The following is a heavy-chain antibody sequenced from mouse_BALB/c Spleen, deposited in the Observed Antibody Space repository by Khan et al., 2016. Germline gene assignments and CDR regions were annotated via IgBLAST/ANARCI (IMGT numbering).Heavy chain of an antibody. CDR1: VYSITSDYA. V-gene: IGHV3-2*02. D-gene: IGHD2-14*01. Sequence: VQLQESGPGLVKPSQSLSLTCTVTVYSITSDYAWNWIRQFPGNKLEWMGYISYSGSTSYNPSLKSRISITRDTSKNQFFLQLNSVTTEDTATYYCASYRYYWYFDVWGAGTTVTVSS. J-gene: IGHJ1*01. CDR3: ASYRYYWYFDV. CDR2: ISYSGST.